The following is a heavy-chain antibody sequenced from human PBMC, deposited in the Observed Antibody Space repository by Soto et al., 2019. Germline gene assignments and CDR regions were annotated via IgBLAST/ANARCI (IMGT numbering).Heavy chain of an antibody. V-gene: IGHV1-24*01. D-gene: IGHD4-17*01. CDR2: FDPEDGET. Sequence: GASVKVSCKVSGYTLTELSMHWVRQAPGKGLEWMGGFDPEDGETIYAQKFQGRVTMTEDTSTDTAYMELSSLRSEDTAVYYCATLTTVTTHGNYGMDVWGQGTTVTVSS. CDR1: GYTLTELS. J-gene: IGHJ6*02. CDR3: ATLTTVTTHGNYGMDV.